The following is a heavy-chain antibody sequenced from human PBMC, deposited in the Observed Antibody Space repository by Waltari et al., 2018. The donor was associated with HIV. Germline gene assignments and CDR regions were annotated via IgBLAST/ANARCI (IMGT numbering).Heavy chain of an antibody. J-gene: IGHJ5*02. D-gene: IGHD2-15*01. CDR3: AREKGVYCSGGSCQGWFDP. Sequence: QVQLQESGPGLVKPSETLSLTCTVSGGSISSYYWSWIRQPPGKGLEWIGYIYYSGSTNYNPSLKSRVTISVDTSKNQFSLKLSSVTAADMAVYYCAREKGVYCSGGSCQGWFDPWGQGTLVTVSS. V-gene: IGHV4-59*01. CDR2: IYYSGST. CDR1: GGSISSYY.